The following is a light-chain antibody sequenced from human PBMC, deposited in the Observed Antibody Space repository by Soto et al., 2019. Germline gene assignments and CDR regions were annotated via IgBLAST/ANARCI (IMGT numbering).Light chain of an antibody. CDR3: SSYTSSSTLGVV. V-gene: IGLV2-14*01. CDR2: DVS. J-gene: IGLJ2*01. CDR1: SSDVGGYTY. Sequence: QSALTQPASVSGSPGQSITISCTGTSSDVGGYTYVSWYQQHPGTAPKLMIYDVSNRPSGVSNRFSGSKSDNTASLTISGLQAEDEADYYCSSYTSSSTLGVVFGGGTKLTVL.